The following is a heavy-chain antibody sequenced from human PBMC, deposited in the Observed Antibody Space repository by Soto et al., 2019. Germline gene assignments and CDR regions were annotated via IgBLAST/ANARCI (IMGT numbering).Heavy chain of an antibody. V-gene: IGHV3-33*01. D-gene: IGHD3-16*01. CDR2: IWHDGGNK. Sequence: GSLRLSCXASGFTFSSYGMHWVRQAPGKGLEWVAFIWHDGGNKFYAESVKGRFTISRDNSKNTLYLQMTSLSAEDTAMYYCARDGDVNTGFGKDYWGQGTLVTVSS. J-gene: IGHJ4*02. CDR3: ARDGDVNTGFGKDY. CDR1: GFTFSSYG.